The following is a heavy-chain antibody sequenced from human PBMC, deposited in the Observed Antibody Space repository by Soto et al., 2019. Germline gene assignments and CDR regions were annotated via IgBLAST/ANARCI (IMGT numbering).Heavy chain of an antibody. CDR3: ARYKSNYYHSMDV. J-gene: IGHJ6*02. CDR1: GGSISSYY. CDR2: IYYSGIT. D-gene: IGHD1-20*01. V-gene: IGHV4-59*01. Sequence: PSETLSLTCTVSGGSISSYYWSWIRQPPGKGLEWIGYIYYSGITNYNPSLKSRVTISVDTSKNQFSLKLSSVTAADTAVYYCARYKSNYYHSMDVWGRGTTVTVSS.